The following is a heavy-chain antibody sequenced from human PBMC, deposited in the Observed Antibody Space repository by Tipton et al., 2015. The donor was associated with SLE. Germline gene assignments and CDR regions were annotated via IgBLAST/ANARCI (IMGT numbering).Heavy chain of an antibody. CDR2: ISSSSSTI. J-gene: IGHJ4*02. Sequence: SLRLSCAASGFTFSSYSMNWVRQAPGKGLEWVSYISSSSSTIYYADSVKGRFTISRDNSKNTLYLQMNSLRAEDTAVYYCAKERRGGYEVWGQGTLVTVSS. V-gene: IGHV3-48*01. CDR1: GFTFSSYS. D-gene: IGHD5-12*01. CDR3: AKERRGGYEV.